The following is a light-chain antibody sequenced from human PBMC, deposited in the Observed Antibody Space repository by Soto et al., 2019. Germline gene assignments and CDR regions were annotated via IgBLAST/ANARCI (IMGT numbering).Light chain of an antibody. J-gene: IGKJ2*01. Sequence: DIKMTQSPSTLSASVGDRVTITCRASQSISSWLAWYLQKPGKAPKLLIYKASSLESGVPSRFSGSGSGTEFTLTISSLQPGDFATYYCQQYNTYPYTFGQGTKLEIK. CDR1: QSISSW. CDR3: QQYNTYPYT. CDR2: KAS. V-gene: IGKV1-5*03.